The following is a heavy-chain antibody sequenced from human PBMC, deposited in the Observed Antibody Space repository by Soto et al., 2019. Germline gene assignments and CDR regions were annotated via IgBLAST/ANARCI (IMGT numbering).Heavy chain of an antibody. CDR3: ATEWYDILTGYKAFAI. J-gene: IGHJ3*02. V-gene: IGHV1-3*01. Sequence: ASVKVSCKASGYTFTSYAMHWVRQAPGQRLEWMGWINAGNGNTKYSQKFQGRVTITRDTSASTAYMELSSLRSEDTAVYYCATEWYDILTGYKAFAIWGQGTMVTVSS. CDR2: INAGNGNT. D-gene: IGHD3-9*01. CDR1: GYTFTSYA.